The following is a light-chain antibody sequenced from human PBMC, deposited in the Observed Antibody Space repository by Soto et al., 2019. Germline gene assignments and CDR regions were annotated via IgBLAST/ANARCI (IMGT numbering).Light chain of an antibody. Sequence: EIVLTQSPATLSLSPGERATLSCRASQSVSSYLAWYQQKPGQAPRLLIYDASNRVTGIPARFSGSGSGTDFTLTISSLEPEDFAVYYCQHRSDWWTFGQGTKVEIK. CDR1: QSVSSY. CDR2: DAS. CDR3: QHRSDWWT. V-gene: IGKV3-11*01. J-gene: IGKJ1*01.